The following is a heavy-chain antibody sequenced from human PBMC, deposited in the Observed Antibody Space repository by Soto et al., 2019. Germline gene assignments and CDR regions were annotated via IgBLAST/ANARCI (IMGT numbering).Heavy chain of an antibody. V-gene: IGHV3-30*18. J-gene: IGHJ4*02. CDR3: AKMASSSRDVIQLWLASDY. D-gene: IGHD5-18*01. CDR1: GFTFSSYG. Sequence: PGGSLRLSCAASGFTFSSYGMHWVRQAPGKGLEWVAVISYDGSNKYYADSVKGRFTISRDNSKNTLYLQMNSLRAEDTAVYYCAKMASSSRDVIQLWLASDYWGQGTLVTVSS. CDR2: ISYDGSNK.